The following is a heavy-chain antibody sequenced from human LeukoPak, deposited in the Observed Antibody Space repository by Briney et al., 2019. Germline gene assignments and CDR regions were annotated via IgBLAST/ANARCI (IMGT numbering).Heavy chain of an antibody. CDR2: ISYDGSNK. Sequence: GGSLRLSCAASGFTFSSYGMHWVRQAPGKGLEWVAVISYDGSNKYHADSVKGRFTISRDNSKNTLYLQMNSLRAEDTAVYYCAKDRPYCSGGSCYSGGGAFDYWGQGTLVTVSS. V-gene: IGHV3-30*18. CDR3: AKDRPYCSGGSCYSGGGAFDY. J-gene: IGHJ4*02. CDR1: GFTFSSYG. D-gene: IGHD2-15*01.